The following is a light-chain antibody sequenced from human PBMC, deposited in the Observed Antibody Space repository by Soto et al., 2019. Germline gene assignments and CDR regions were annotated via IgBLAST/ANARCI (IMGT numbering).Light chain of an antibody. CDR1: QSISYY. V-gene: IGKV1-39*01. Sequence: DIQMTQSPASLSASVGDRVTITCRTSQSISYYLSWFQQKPGKSPKLLIYAASSLHSGVPSMFSGSGSGTDFTLTISSLRPDDSATYYCQQTYSAPRAFGQGTKVEIK. CDR3: QQTYSAPRA. CDR2: AAS. J-gene: IGKJ1*01.